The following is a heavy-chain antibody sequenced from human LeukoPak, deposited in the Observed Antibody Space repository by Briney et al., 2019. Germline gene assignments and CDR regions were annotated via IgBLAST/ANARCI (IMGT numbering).Heavy chain of an antibody. Sequence: PGGSLRLPRAASGFTSSSYGMHWVRQAPGKGLEWVAFIRYDGSNKYYADSVKGRFTISRDNSKNTLYLQMNSLRAEDTALYYCAKDYDDKFDYWGQGTLVTVSS. CDR1: GFTSSSYG. J-gene: IGHJ4*02. CDR3: AKDYDDKFDY. CDR2: IRYDGSNK. V-gene: IGHV3-30*02. D-gene: IGHD3-9*01.